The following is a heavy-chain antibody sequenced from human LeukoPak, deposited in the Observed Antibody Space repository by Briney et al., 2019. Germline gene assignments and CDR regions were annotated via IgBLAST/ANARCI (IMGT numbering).Heavy chain of an antibody. Sequence: SETLSLTCADYGGSFSYYYWTWIRQPPGKGLEWIGEINHSGSTNYNPSLKSRVTISVDTSKNQFSLNLTSLTAADTAVFYCARGPSGGSYVLDYWGQGTLVTVSS. D-gene: IGHD1-26*01. J-gene: IGHJ4*02. CDR2: INHSGST. V-gene: IGHV4-34*01. CDR3: ARGPSGGSYVLDY. CDR1: GGSFSYYY.